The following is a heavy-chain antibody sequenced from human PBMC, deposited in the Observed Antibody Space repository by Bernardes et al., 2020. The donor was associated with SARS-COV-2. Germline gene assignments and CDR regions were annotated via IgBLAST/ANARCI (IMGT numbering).Heavy chain of an antibody. CDR2: INHSGST. CDR3: ARHHQPKEEYYYDSSGYYIDY. D-gene: IGHD3-22*01. CDR1: GGSFSGYY. Sequence: SETLSLTCAVYGGSFSGYYWSWIRQPPGKGLEWIGEINHSGSTNYNPSLKSRVTISVDTSKNQFSLKLSSVTAADTAVYYCARHHQPKEEYYYDSSGYYIDYWGQGTLVTVSS. J-gene: IGHJ4*02. V-gene: IGHV4-34*01.